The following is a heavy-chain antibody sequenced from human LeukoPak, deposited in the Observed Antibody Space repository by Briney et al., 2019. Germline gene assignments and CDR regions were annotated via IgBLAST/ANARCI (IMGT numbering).Heavy chain of an antibody. CDR2: INHSGST. V-gene: IGHV4-34*01. Sequence: SETLSLTCAVYGGSFSGYYWSWIRQPPGKGLEWIGEINHSGSTNYNPSLKSRVTISVDTSKNQFSLKLSSVTAADTAVYYCAGGRGVLWFGRTFDYWGQGTLVTVSS. J-gene: IGHJ4*02. D-gene: IGHD3-10*01. CDR3: AGGRGVLWFGRTFDY. CDR1: GGSFSGYY.